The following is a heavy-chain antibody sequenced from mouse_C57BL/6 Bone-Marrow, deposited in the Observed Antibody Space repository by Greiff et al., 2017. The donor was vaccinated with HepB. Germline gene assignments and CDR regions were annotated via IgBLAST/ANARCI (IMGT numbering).Heavy chain of an antibody. Sequence: VQLQQSGPELVKPGASVKLSCKASGYTFTSYDINWVKQRPGQGLEWIGWIYPRDGSTKYNEKFKGKATLTVDTSSSTAYMELHSLTSEDSAVYFCARTTVVAHYAMDYWGQGTSVTVSS. D-gene: IGHD1-1*01. CDR1: GYTFTSYD. J-gene: IGHJ4*01. V-gene: IGHV1-85*01. CDR2: IYPRDGST. CDR3: ARTTVVAHYAMDY.